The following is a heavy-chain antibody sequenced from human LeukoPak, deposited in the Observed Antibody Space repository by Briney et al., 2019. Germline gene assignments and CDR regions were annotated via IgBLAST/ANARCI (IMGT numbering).Heavy chain of an antibody. CDR3: ARDSIVVTAIFDY. D-gene: IGHD2-21*02. V-gene: IGHV3-11*01. J-gene: IGHJ4*02. CDR2: ISSSGSTI. Sequence: PGGSLRLSCAASGFTFSSYAMSWIRQAPGRGLEWVSYISSSGSTIYYADSVKGRFTISRDNAKNSLYLQMNSLRAEDTAVYYCARDSIVVTAIFDYWGQGTLVTVSS. CDR1: GFTFSSYA.